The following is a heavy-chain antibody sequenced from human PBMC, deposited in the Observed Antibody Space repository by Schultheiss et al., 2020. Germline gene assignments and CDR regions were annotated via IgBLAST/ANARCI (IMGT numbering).Heavy chain of an antibody. V-gene: IGHV3-23*01. CDR1: GFTFSTYA. CDR2: IIGNGGST. J-gene: IGHJ4*02. CDR3: AKRGYHFDTSAYFYCDS. Sequence: GGSLRLSCAASGFTFSTYAMTWVRQAPGKGLEWVSTIIGNGGSTFYADSVKGRFTNSRDSSKNTLYLLMNSLRAEDTAVYYCAKRGYHFDTSAYFYCDSWGQGTLVTVSS. D-gene: IGHD3-22*01.